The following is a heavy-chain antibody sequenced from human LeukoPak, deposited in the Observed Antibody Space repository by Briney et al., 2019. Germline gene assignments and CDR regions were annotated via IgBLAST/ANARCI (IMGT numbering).Heavy chain of an antibody. J-gene: IGHJ4*02. V-gene: IGHV1-18*01. CDR1: GYTFTSYG. D-gene: IGHD6-19*01. CDR2: ISAYNGNT. CDR3: ARFRRWAVAGDYFDY. Sequence: ASVKVSCKASGYTFTSYGISWVRQAPGQGLEWMGWISAYNGNTNYAQKLQGRVTMTTDTSTSTAYMELRSLRSDDTAVYYCARFRRWAVAGDYFDYWGQGTLVTVSS.